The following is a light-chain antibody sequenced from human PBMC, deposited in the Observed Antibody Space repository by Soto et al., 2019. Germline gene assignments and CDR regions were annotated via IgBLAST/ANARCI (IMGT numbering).Light chain of an antibody. CDR2: GAS. J-gene: IGKJ1*01. Sequence: EIVLTQSPGTLSLSPGNRATLPCRASQSVSNNYLAWYHQKPGQAPRLLIYGASNRATGIADRFSGSGSGTAFTLTISRVKPEDVEVYYFQPYGSSHWKFGQGTKVDIX. CDR1: QSVSNNY. CDR3: QPYGSSHWK. V-gene: IGKV3-20*01.